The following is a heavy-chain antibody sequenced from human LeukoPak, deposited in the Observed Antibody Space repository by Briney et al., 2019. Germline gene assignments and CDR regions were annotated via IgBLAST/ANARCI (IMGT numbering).Heavy chain of an antibody. D-gene: IGHD3-22*01. CDR1: GYSFTDYY. Sequence: ASVKVSCKASGYSFTDYYMHWVRQAPGQGLEWMGWINPNSGVTNYAQKFQGRVTMTRDTSISAAYMELSRLRSDDTAVYYCARVPYYYDSSGYSIPPAIFDYWGQGTLVTVSS. CDR2: INPNSGVT. CDR3: ARVPYYYDSSGYSIPPAIFDY. J-gene: IGHJ4*02. V-gene: IGHV1-2*02.